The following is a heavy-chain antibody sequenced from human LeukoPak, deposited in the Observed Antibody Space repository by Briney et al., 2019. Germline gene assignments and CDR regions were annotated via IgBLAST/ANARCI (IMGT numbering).Heavy chain of an antibody. V-gene: IGHV4-59*12. D-gene: IGHD1-14*01. CDR3: ARENHYYYYYMDV. CDR2: IYYSGST. J-gene: IGHJ6*03. Sequence: SETLSLTCTVSGGPISSYYWSWIRQPPGKGLEWIGYIYYSGSTNYNPSLKSRVTISVDTSKNQFSLKLSSVTAADTAVYYCARENHYYYYYMDVWGKGTTVTVSS. CDR1: GGPISSYY.